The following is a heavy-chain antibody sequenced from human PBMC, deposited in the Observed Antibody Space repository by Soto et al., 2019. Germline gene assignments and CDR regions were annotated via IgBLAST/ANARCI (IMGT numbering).Heavy chain of an antibody. D-gene: IGHD3-16*01. V-gene: IGHV1-46*03. CDR3: ARSDMGGDGALEV. J-gene: IGHJ3*01. Sequence: QVQLMQSGAEVKQPGASVKVSCKASGYTFTNYYMHWVRQVPGQGLEWMGIINPSGGGPAHAQNCRGRLTTTSDTSPPTIYMALNSLRAEVTAVYFFARSDMGGDGALEVWGDGTMVTVSS. CDR2: INPSGGGP. CDR1: GYTFTNYY.